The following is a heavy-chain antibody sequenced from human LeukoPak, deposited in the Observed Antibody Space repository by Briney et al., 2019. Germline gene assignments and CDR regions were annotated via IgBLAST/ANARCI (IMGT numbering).Heavy chain of an antibody. J-gene: IGHJ2*01. CDR1: GGSISSYY. CDR2: MYTSGSS. CDR3: ARRAGSYLGYWYFDL. D-gene: IGHD1-26*01. V-gene: IGHV4-4*09. Sequence: SETLSLTCSVSGGSISSYYWTWIRQPPGKGLEWIGYMYTSGSSNYHPSLKSRVTISIDTSKNQFSLILSSVTASDTPIYYCARRAGSYLGYWYFDLWGRGTLVTVSS.